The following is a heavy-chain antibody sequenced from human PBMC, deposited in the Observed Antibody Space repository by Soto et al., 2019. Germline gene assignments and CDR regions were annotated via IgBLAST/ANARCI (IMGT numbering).Heavy chain of an antibody. CDR1: GFTFRNYA. V-gene: IGHV3-9*01. CDR3: VKEKLYSNYEYYFDY. Sequence: VQLVESGGGLVQPGRSLRLSCAASGFTFRNYAMHWVRRAPGKGLEWVSGISWHSGTIGYADSVRGRFTISRDNAKNSLYMQMNSLRPEDTALYYCVKEKLYSNYEYYFDYWCQATLVTVSS. D-gene: IGHD4-4*01. CDR2: ISWHSGTI. J-gene: IGHJ4*02.